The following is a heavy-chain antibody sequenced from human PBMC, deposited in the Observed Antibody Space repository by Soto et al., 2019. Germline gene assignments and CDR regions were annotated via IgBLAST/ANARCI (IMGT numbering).Heavy chain of an antibody. CDR3: ARAPLRGYSYGYFDC. CDR2: IYYSGST. D-gene: IGHD5-18*01. V-gene: IGHV4-61*01. Sequence: PSETLSLTCTVSGDSVATSSYYWCWIRQPPGRGLEWIGYIYYSGSTNYNPSLESRVTISVDTSKNQFSLRLSSVTAADTAVYYCARAPLRGYSYGYFDCWGHGTLVTVSS. J-gene: IGHJ4*01. CDR1: GDSVATSSYY.